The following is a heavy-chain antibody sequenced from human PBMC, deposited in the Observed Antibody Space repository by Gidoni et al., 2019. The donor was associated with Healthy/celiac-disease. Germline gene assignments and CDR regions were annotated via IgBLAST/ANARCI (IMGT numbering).Heavy chain of an antibody. J-gene: IGHJ6*02. V-gene: IGHV4-39*01. CDR2: IYYSGST. D-gene: IGHD3-22*01. CDR3: ARRDSSGYYYRSFYGMDV. Sequence: LGWIGSIYYSGSTYYNPSLKSRVTISVDTSKNQFSLKLSSVTAADTAVYYCARRDSSGYYYRSFYGMDVWGQGTTVTVSS.